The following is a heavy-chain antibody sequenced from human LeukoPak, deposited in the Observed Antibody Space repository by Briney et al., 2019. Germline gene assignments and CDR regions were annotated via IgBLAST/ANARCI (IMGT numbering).Heavy chain of an antibody. CDR3: ARGRTYRGGADY. J-gene: IGHJ4*02. CDR1: GDSISSGDYY. V-gene: IGHV4-61*02. Sequence: SETLSLTCTVSGDSISSGDYYWSWIRQPAGKGLEWIGRISSSGSTNYNPSLKSRVTMSVDTSKNQFSLKLHSVTAADTAMYYCARGRTYRGGADYWGQGTLVTVSS. D-gene: IGHD4-11*01. CDR2: ISSSGST.